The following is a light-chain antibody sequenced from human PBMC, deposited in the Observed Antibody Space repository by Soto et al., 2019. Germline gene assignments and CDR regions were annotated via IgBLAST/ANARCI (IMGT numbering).Light chain of an antibody. J-gene: IGKJ5*01. CDR2: GAS. CDR1: HSVSSSY. V-gene: IGKV3D-20*02. Sequence: EIVLTQSPGTLALSPGERATLSCRASHSVSSSYLAWYQQKPGQAPRLLIYGASSRATGIPDRFSGSGSGTDFTLTISRLEPEDFALYYCQQRSNLPITFGQGTRLEIK. CDR3: QQRSNLPIT.